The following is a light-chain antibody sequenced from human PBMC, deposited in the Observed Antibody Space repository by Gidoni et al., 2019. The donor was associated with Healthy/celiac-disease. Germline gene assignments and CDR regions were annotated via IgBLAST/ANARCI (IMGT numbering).Light chain of an antibody. CDR3: KQYGSSLAIT. CDR1: QSVSSSY. J-gene: IGKJ5*01. CDR2: GAS. V-gene: IGKV3-20*01. Sequence: EIVLTPSPGTLSLSPGERATLSCRDSQSVSSSYLAWYQQKPGQAPRHLIYGASSRATGIPERCSGSGSGTDFTLTSSRMENEDFAVYYCKQYGSSLAITFGQGTRLEIK.